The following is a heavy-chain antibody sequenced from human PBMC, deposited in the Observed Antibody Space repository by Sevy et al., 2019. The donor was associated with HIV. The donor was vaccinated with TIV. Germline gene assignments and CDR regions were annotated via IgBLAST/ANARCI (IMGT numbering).Heavy chain of an antibody. CDR3: ARGTLSSGYSYGFYDY. CDR1: GFTFDDYG. J-gene: IGHJ4*02. Sequence: GGSLRLSCAASGFTFDDYGMSWVRQAPGKGLEWVSGINWNGGSTGYADSVKGRFTISRDNAKNSLYLQMNSLRAEDTALYYCARGTLSSGYSYGFYDYWGQGTLVTVSS. D-gene: IGHD5-18*01. CDR2: INWNGGST. V-gene: IGHV3-20*04.